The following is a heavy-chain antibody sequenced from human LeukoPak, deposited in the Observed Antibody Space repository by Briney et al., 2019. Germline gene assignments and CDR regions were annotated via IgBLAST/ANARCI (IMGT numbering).Heavy chain of an antibody. CDR2: INPSGGST. J-gene: IGHJ4*02. CDR3: ARALIVGGSFDY. Sequence: ASVKVSCKASGYTFTSYYTHWVRQAPGQGLEWMGIINPSGGSTSYAQKFQGRVTMTRDTSTSTVYMELSSLRSEDTAVYYCARALIVGGSFDYWGQGTLVTVSS. CDR1: GYTFTSYY. V-gene: IGHV1-46*01. D-gene: IGHD2-15*01.